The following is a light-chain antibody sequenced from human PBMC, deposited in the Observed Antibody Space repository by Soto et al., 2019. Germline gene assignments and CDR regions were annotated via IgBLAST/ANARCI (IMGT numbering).Light chain of an antibody. Sequence: QSALTQPASVSGSPGQSITISCTGTSSDIDNYNYVSWYQQHPGKAPKLMIYDVSSRPSGVSDRFSGSKSGNTASLTISGLQAEDEADYYCTSYTSSSTYVFGTGTKVTVL. V-gene: IGLV2-14*01. J-gene: IGLJ1*01. CDR2: DVS. CDR3: TSYTSSSTYV. CDR1: SSDIDNYNY.